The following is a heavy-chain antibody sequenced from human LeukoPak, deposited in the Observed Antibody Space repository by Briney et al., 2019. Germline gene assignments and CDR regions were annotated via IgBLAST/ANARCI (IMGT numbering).Heavy chain of an antibody. V-gene: IGHV1-18*01. D-gene: IGHD3-10*01. J-gene: IGHJ6*02. Sequence: ASVKVSCKASGYTFSSYGITWVRQAPGQGLEWMGWVSTSNGNTKYAQKLRGRITMTADTSTSTAYMELRSLRYDDTAVYYCAGEKHGYYYGSGREYYYGMDVWGQGTTVTVSS. CDR1: GYTFSSYG. CDR3: AGEKHGYYYGSGREYYYGMDV. CDR2: VSTSNGNT.